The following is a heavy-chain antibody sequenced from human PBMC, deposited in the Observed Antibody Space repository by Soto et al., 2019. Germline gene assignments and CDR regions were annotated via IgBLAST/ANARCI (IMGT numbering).Heavy chain of an antibody. V-gene: IGHV3-74*01. D-gene: IGHD6-19*01. Sequence: EVQLGESGGGLVQPGGSLRLSCAASGLTFSSYWMHWVRQAPGKGLVWVSRISTDGSVTTYADSVKGRFTISRDNAKNTLYLQMNSLRTEDTAVYYCARAPYSSGCWGFDYWGQGTLVTVSS. CDR2: ISTDGSVT. CDR3: ARAPYSSGCWGFDY. CDR1: GLTFSSYW. J-gene: IGHJ4*02.